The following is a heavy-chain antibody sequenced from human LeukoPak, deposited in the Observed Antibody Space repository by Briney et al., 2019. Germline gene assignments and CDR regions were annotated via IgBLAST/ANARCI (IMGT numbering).Heavy chain of an antibody. D-gene: IGHD6-13*01. J-gene: IGHJ4*02. V-gene: IGHV3-30*18. CDR1: GFTFSSYG. CDR2: ISYDGSNK. Sequence: PGRSLRLSCAASGFTFSSYGMHWVRQAPGKGLEWVAVISYDGSNKYYADSVKGRFTISRDNSKNTLYLQMNSLRAEDTAVYYCAKDLTRIAAAGTSDYWGQGTLVTVSS. CDR3: AKDLTRIAAAGTSDY.